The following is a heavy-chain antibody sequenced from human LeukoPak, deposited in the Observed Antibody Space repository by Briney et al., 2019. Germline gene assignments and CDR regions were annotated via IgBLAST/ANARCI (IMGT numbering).Heavy chain of an antibody. CDR1: GFTFDDYA. CDR2: ISWNSGSI. V-gene: IGHV3-9*01. CDR3: VREYSSSSGRAFDI. Sequence: PGRSLRLSCAASGFTFDDYAMHWVRQAPGKGLEWVSGISWNSGSIGYADSVKGRFTISRDNAKNTLYLQMNSLRAEDTAVYYCVREYSSSSGRAFDIWGQGTMVTVSP. J-gene: IGHJ3*02. D-gene: IGHD6-6*01.